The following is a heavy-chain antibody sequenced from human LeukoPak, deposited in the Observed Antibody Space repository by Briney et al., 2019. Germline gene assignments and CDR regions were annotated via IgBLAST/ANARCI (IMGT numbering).Heavy chain of an antibody. D-gene: IGHD2-2*02. Sequence: GESLKISCKGSGYSFSTFWIGWVRQMPGKGLEWMGIIYPGDSDTSYSPSFQGQVTISADKSINTAYLQWSSLKASDTAMYYCARHALGYCSSTSCYTSEYWFDPWGQGTLVTVSS. CDR1: GYSFSTFW. J-gene: IGHJ5*02. V-gene: IGHV5-51*01. CDR2: IYPGDSDT. CDR3: ARHALGYCSSTSCYTSEYWFDP.